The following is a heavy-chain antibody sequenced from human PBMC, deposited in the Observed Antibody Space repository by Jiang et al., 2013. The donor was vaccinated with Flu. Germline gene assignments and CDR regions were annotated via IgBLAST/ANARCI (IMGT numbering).Heavy chain of an antibody. V-gene: IGHV3-23*01. CDR1: GFTFSSYA. CDR3: AKYSGDSVATINNY. Sequence: GLVQPGGSLRLSCAASGFTFSSYAMGWVRQAPGKGLEWVSGISGSGGSTYYADSVKGRFTISRDNSKNTLYLQMNSLRAEDTAVYYCAKYSGDSVATINNYWGQGTLVTVSS. J-gene: IGHJ4*02. D-gene: IGHD5-12*01. CDR2: ISGSGGST.